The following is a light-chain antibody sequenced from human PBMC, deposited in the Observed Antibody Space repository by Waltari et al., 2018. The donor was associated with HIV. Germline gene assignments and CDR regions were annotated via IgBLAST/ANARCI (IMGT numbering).Light chain of an antibody. V-gene: IGLV1-47*01. J-gene: IGLJ3*02. CDR2: RNN. CDR1: SSNIGSNY. Sequence: QSVLTQPPSASGTPGRRVTVSCSGSSSNIGSNYVYWYQQLPGTAPKLLISRNNQRPSGVPDRFSGSKSGTSASLAISGLRSEDEADYYCAAWDDSLSGRVFGGGTKLTVL. CDR3: AAWDDSLSGRV.